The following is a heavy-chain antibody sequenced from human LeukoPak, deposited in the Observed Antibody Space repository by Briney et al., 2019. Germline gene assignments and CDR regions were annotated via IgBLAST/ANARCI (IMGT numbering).Heavy chain of an antibody. J-gene: IGHJ3*02. V-gene: IGHV3-23*01. D-gene: IGHD1-1*01. CDR2: ISGSGGST. CDR1: GFTFSSYA. CDR3: AKGGNWNPGDGAFDI. Sequence: GGSLRLSCAASGFTFSSYAMSWVRQAPGKGLEWVSAISGSGGSTYYADSVKGRFTISGDNSKNTLYRQMNSLRAEDTAVYYCAKGGNWNPGDGAFDIWGQGTMVTVSS.